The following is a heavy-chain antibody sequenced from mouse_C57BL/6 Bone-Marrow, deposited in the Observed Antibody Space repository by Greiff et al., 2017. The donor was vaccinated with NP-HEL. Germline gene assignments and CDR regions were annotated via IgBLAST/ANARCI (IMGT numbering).Heavy chain of an antibody. V-gene: IGHV5-9*01. J-gene: IGHJ4*01. CDR2: ISGGGGNT. CDR3: ARGGFYYGNYDYYAMDY. CDR1: GFTFSSYT. Sequence: EVKLMESGGGLVKPGGSLKLSCAASGFTFSSYTMSWVRQTPEKRLEWVATISGGGGNTYYPDSVKGRFTISRDNAKNTLYLQMSSLRSEDTALYYCARGGFYYGNYDYYAMDYWGQGTSVTVSS. D-gene: IGHD2-1*01.